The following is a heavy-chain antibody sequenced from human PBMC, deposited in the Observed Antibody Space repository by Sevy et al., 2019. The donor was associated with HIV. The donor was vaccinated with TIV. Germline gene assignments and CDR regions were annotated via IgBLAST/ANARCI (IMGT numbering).Heavy chain of an antibody. Sequence: GESLRLSCVASGFTFSFYTMHWVRQAPGKGLEWVAAVSYDGRNKYYADSVKARFAISRDNSNNTLFLQMNTLRGEDTAVYYCARELGVAGPEEFDYWGQGTLVTVSS. J-gene: IGHJ4*02. V-gene: IGHV3-30*09. CDR2: VSYDGRNK. CDR1: GFTFSFYT. CDR3: ARELGVAGPEEFDY. D-gene: IGHD6-19*01.